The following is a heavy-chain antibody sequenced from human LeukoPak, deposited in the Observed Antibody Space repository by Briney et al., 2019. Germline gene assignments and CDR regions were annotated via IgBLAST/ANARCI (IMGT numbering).Heavy chain of an antibody. D-gene: IGHD3-10*01. CDR1: GFTFTTYA. J-gene: IGHJ4*02. Sequence: GTSLRLSCAASGFTFTTYAMHWVRQAPGKGLEWVAVISYDGSNKYHADSVKGRFTISRDNSKNTLYLQMNSLRPEDTAVYYCAKSVSYNVHYFDYWGQGTLVTVSS. CDR2: ISYDGSNK. V-gene: IGHV3-30-3*02. CDR3: AKSVSYNVHYFDY.